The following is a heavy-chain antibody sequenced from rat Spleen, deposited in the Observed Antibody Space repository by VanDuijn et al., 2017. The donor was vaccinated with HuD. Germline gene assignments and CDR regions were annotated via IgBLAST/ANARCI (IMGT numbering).Heavy chain of an antibody. CDR2: ISTGAGST. Sequence: EVQLVESGGGLVQPGRSMKLSCAASGFTFSNYDMAWVRQAPTKGLEWVAYISTGAGSTYYRDSVKGRFTVSRENARSTLYLLMDSLRSEDTATYYCVRQDTSGYSNWFAYWGQGTLVTVSS. V-gene: IGHV5-25*01. J-gene: IGHJ3*01. CDR3: VRQDTSGYSNWFAY. CDR1: GFTFSNYD. D-gene: IGHD4-3*01.